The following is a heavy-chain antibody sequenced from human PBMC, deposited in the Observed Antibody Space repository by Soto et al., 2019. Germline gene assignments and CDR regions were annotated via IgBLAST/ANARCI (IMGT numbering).Heavy chain of an antibody. Sequence: QLQLQESGPGLVKPSETLSLTCTVSGGSITRNNHYWGGIRQSPGKGLEWIGSILYSGSTNYNPSLKSRVTISVETSKNQFSLKMSSVTAADTALYYCARLGSSGCYQGSYFDYWGQGTLVTVSS. V-gene: IGHV4-39*01. CDR3: ARLGSSGCYQGSYFDY. J-gene: IGHJ4*02. CDR1: GGSITRNNHY. D-gene: IGHD6-19*01. CDR2: ILYSGST.